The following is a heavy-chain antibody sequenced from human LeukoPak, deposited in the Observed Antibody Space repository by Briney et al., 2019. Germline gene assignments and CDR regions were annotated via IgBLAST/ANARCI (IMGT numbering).Heavy chain of an antibody. CDR2: IYYTGKI. V-gene: IGHV4-59*08. J-gene: IGHJ4*02. CDR1: GGSINSLY. Sequence: SETLSLTCAVSGGSINSLYWGWIRQPPGKGLQWIGDIYYTGKINYNPSLKSRVTITLDTSKDHLSLNLTSVLAADTAIYYCVRRDTGWNYFDYWGQGILVTVSS. CDR3: VRRDTGWNYFDY. D-gene: IGHD6-19*01.